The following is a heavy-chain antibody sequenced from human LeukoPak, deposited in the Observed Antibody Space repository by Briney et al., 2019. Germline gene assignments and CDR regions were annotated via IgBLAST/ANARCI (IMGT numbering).Heavy chain of an antibody. D-gene: IGHD4-17*01. CDR2: MYNRGST. CDR1: GGSISGSY. Sequence: SETLSLTCTGSGGSISGSYWSWIRQPPGKGLEWIAYMYNRGSTNYNPSLKSRVTISIDTSKNQFSLKLSSLTAADTAIYYCARGIESYGDYGYWGQGILVTVSS. J-gene: IGHJ4*02. CDR3: ARGIESYGDYGY. V-gene: IGHV4-59*01.